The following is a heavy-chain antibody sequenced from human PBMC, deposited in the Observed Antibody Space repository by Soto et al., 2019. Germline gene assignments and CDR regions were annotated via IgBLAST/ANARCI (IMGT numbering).Heavy chain of an antibody. V-gene: IGHV1-69*06. CDR2: IIPIFGTA. CDR1: GGTFSSYA. D-gene: IGHD5-18*01. Sequence: SVKVSCKASGGTFSSYAISWVRQAPGQGLEWMGGIIPIFGTANYAQKFQGRVTITADKSTSTAYMELSSLRSEDTAVYYCARLTAMVILPSYWGQGNLLTVSS. J-gene: IGHJ1*01. CDR3: ARLTAMVILPSY.